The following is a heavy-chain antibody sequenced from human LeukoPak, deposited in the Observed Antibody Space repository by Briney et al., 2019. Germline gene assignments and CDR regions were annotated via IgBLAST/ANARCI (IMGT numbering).Heavy chain of an antibody. D-gene: IGHD3-22*01. CDR1: GASISSSRSF. Sequence: SETLSLTCTVSGASISSSRSFWGWIRQPLGKGLEWIVSIFSGGNTYYNPSLNSRVSISIDTSKNQFSLKLTSVTAADTAFYYCARPHPGSSSDYVDYWGQGILVTVSS. J-gene: IGHJ4*02. CDR2: IFSGGNT. CDR3: ARPHPGSSSDYVDY. V-gene: IGHV4-39*01.